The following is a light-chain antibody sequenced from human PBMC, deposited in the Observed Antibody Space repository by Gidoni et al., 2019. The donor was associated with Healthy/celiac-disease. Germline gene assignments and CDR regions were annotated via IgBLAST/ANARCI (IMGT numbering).Light chain of an antibody. J-gene: IGLJ1*01. CDR1: SSDVGGYDY. CDR2: DVS. Sequence: QSALTQPASVSGSPGQSITISCTGTSSDVGGYDYVSWYQQLPGKAPEVMIYDVSKRPSGVSDRFSGSKSGNTASLTISGLQAEDEADYYCSSYTSSSTYVFGTGTKVTVL. CDR3: SSYTSSSTYV. V-gene: IGLV2-14*03.